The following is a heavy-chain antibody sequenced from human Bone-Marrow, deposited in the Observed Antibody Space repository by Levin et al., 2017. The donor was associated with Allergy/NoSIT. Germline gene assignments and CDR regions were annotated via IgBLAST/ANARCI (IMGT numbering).Heavy chain of an antibody. CDR1: GDSVSSTSNH. V-gene: IGHV4-39*01. D-gene: IGHD3-9*01. J-gene: IGHJ6*03. Sequence: PSETLSLTCTVSGDSVSSTSNHWGWVRQPPGKGLEWVGSLYYSGSAYYNPSLKSRVTTSVDTPKNQFSLRLSSVTAADTALYFCARVKLLRYFDSYSSLHYYSYFYMDVWGKGTTVTVSS. CDR3: ARVKLLRYFDSYSSLHYYSYFYMDV. CDR2: LYYSGSA.